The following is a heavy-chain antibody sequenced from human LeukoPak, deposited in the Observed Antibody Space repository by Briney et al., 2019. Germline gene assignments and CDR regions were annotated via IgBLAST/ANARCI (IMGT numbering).Heavy chain of an antibody. J-gene: IGHJ5*02. Sequence: PSETLSLTCTVSGGSISNYYWSWIRQPAGKGLEWIGRIYSSGSTNYNPSLKSRVTLSVDTSKNQFPLRVSSVTAADTAVYYCARDTRITWFDPWGQGTLVTVSS. D-gene: IGHD2-15*01. CDR3: ARDTRITWFDP. V-gene: IGHV4-4*07. CDR2: IYSSGST. CDR1: GGSISNYY.